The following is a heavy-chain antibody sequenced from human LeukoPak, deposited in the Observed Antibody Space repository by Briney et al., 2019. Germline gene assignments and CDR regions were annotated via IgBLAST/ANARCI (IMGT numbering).Heavy chain of an antibody. CDR2: INSDGSST. Sequence: GGSLRLSCAASGFTFSSYWMHWVRQAPGKGLVWVSRINSDGSSTSYADSVKGRFTISRDNAKNTLYLQMNSLRAEDTAVYYCAPSLYYYGSGRYYKGTDYWGQGTLVTVSS. D-gene: IGHD3-10*01. V-gene: IGHV3-74*01. CDR1: GFTFSSYW. CDR3: APSLYYYGSGRYYKGTDY. J-gene: IGHJ4*02.